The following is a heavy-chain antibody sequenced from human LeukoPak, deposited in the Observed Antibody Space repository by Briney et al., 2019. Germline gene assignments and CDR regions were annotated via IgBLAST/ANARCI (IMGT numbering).Heavy chain of an antibody. V-gene: IGHV3-23*01. CDR3: ARGGTYDI. CDR1: GFTFSSYA. J-gene: IGHJ3*02. CDR2: ISGSGGST. Sequence: GGSLRLSCAASGFTFSSYAMSWVRQAPGKGLEWVSAISGSGGSTYYADSVKGRFTTSRDNAKKSLYLQMNSLRGEDTAVYFCARGGTYDIWGQGTRVTVSS.